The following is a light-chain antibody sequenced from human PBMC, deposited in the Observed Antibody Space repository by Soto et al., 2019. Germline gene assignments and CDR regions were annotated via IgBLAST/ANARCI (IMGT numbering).Light chain of an antibody. CDR3: SSYTGSSTPYV. CDR2: EVS. J-gene: IGLJ1*01. V-gene: IGLV2-14*01. Sequence: QSALTQSASGSGAPGQAITVSCTGTSSGVLAYNYVSWYQQHPGKAPKPMIYEVSNRPSGVSNRFSGSKSGNTASLTISGLQDEDEADYYCSSYTGSSTPYVFGTGTKVTVL. CDR1: SSGVLAYNY.